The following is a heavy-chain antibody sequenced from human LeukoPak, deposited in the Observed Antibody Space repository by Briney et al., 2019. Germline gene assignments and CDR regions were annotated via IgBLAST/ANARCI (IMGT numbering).Heavy chain of an antibody. Sequence: PSETLSLTCAVYGGSFSGYYWSWIRQPPGKGLEWIGEINHSGSTNYNPSLKSRVTISVDTSKNQFSLKLSSVTAADTAVYYCARHRWGPPLNWFDPWGQGTLVTVPS. CDR1: GGSFSGYY. CDR3: ARHRWGPPLNWFDP. CDR2: INHSGST. D-gene: IGHD3-16*01. J-gene: IGHJ5*02. V-gene: IGHV4-34*01.